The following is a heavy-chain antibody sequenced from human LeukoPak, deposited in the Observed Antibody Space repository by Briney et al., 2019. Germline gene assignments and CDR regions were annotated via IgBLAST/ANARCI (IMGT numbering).Heavy chain of an antibody. V-gene: IGHV4-4*07. D-gene: IGHD2-15*01. CDR3: ASDRIEVDAFDI. Sequence: SETLSLTCTVSGGSISSYYWSWIRQPAGKGLEWIGRIYTSGSTNYNPSLKSRVTISVDTSKNQFSLKLSSVTAADTAVYYCASDRIEVDAFDIWGQGTMVTVSS. J-gene: IGHJ3*02. CDR2: IYTSGST. CDR1: GGSISSYY.